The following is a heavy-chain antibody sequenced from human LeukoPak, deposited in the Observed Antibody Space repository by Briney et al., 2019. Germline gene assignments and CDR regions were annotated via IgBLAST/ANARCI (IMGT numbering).Heavy chain of an antibody. CDR1: GFTFSSYA. CDR2: ISGSGGST. Sequence: GGSLRLSCAASGFTFSSYAMSWVRQAPGKGLEWVSAISGSGGSTYYADSVKGRFTIPRDNSKNTLYLQMNSLRAEDTAVYYCAKDQYYYGSGSYFYAFDIWGQGTMVTVSS. J-gene: IGHJ3*02. V-gene: IGHV3-23*01. CDR3: AKDQYYYGSGSYFYAFDI. D-gene: IGHD3-10*01.